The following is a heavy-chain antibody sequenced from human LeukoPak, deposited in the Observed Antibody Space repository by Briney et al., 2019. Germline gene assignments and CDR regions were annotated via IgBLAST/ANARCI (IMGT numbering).Heavy chain of an antibody. V-gene: IGHV3-48*03. J-gene: IGHJ4*02. CDR2: ISSSGSTT. CDR3: ARLRSNYDLF. D-gene: IGHD4-11*01. CDR1: GFTFSSYE. Sequence: PGGSLRLSCAASGFTFSSYEMNWVRQAPGKGLEWVSCISSSGSTTYYADSVKGRFTISRDNAKNSLYLQMNSLRAEDTAVYYCARLRSNYDLFWGQGTLVTVSS.